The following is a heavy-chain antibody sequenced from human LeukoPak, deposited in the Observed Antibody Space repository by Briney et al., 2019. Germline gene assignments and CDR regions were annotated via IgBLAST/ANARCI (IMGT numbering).Heavy chain of an antibody. CDR3: ARGWDIVATISLLDY. CDR2: ISSSSSYI. Sequence: GGSLRLSCAASGFTFSSNSMNWVRKAPGKGLEWVSSISSSSSYIYYADSVKGRFTISRDNAKNSLYLQMNSLRAEDTAVYYCARGWDIVATISLLDYWGQGTLVTVSS. CDR1: GFTFSSNS. V-gene: IGHV3-21*01. D-gene: IGHD5-12*01. J-gene: IGHJ4*02.